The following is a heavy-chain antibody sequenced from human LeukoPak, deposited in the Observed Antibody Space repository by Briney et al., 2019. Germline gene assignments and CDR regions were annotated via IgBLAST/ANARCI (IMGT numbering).Heavy chain of an antibody. V-gene: IGHV3-30*02. D-gene: IGHD6-13*01. CDR3: ARDLAVAGTGN. CDR1: GFSFSTYG. Sequence: GGSLRLSCAASGFSFSTYGMHWVRQAPGKGLEWVTFMQYDGSEEYYADSVKGRFTISRDNAKNSLYLQMSSLRAEDTAVYYCARDLAVAGTGNWGQGTLVTVSS. CDR2: MQYDGSEE. J-gene: IGHJ4*02.